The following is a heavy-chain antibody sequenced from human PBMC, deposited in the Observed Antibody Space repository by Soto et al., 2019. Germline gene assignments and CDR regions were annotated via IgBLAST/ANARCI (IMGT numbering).Heavy chain of an antibody. CDR3: AKGQHCSTTSCYFYFYGMDV. D-gene: IGHD2-2*01. V-gene: IGHV3-30*18. J-gene: IGHJ6*02. Sequence: QVQLVESGGGVVQPGRSLRLSCAASGFIFNTSGMHWVRQAPGKGLEWVAVISYDGSNKYYAGSVKGRLTISRDNSKNTLYLKMNSLRAEDTAVYYCAKGQHCSTTSCYFYFYGMDVWGQGTKVAVSS. CDR2: ISYDGSNK. CDR1: GFIFNTSG.